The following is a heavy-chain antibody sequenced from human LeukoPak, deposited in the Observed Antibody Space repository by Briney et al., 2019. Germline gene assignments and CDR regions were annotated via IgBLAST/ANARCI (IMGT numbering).Heavy chain of an antibody. CDR3: SRQIAYYYDSSGYYTTDY. J-gene: IGHJ4*02. D-gene: IGHD3-22*01. V-gene: IGHV3-33*01. Sequence: PGRSLRLSCAASGFTFSSYGMHWVRQAPGKGLEWVAIIYYDGSDKYYADSVKGRFTISRYNCKDTLYLQMNSLRAEDTAVYYCSRQIAYYYDSSGYYTTDYWGQGTLVTVSS. CDR2: IYYDGSDK. CDR1: GFTFSSYG.